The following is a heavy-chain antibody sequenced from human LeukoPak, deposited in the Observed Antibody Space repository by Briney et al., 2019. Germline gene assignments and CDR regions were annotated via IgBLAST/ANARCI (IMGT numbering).Heavy chain of an antibody. CDR2: IYYSGST. V-gene: IGHV4-31*03. Sequence: SETLSLTCTVSGGSISSGGYYWSWIRQHPGKGLEWIGYIYYSGSTYYNPSLKSRVTISVDTSKNQFSLKLSSVTAADTAVYYCARGSYGGELDYWGQGTLVTVSS. CDR1: GGSISSGGYY. J-gene: IGHJ4*02. CDR3: ARGSYGGELDY. D-gene: IGHD4-23*01.